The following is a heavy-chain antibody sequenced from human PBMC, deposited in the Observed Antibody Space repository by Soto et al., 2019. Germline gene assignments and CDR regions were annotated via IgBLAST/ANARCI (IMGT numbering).Heavy chain of an antibody. V-gene: IGHV3-48*03. Sequence: GGSLRLSCAASGFTFSIYEMNLVRQSPGKGLEWVSYISISGSTIYYADSVKGRFTISRDNAKNSLYLQMNSLRAEDTAVYYCARYSGSYPGVANYGTDVWGQGTRVTVSS. J-gene: IGHJ6*02. D-gene: IGHD1-26*01. CDR3: ARYSGSYPGVANYGTDV. CDR2: ISISGSTI. CDR1: GFTFSIYE.